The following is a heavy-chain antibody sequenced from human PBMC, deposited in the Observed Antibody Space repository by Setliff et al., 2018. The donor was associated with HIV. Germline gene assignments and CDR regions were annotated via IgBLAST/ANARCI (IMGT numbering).Heavy chain of an antibody. D-gene: IGHD3-10*01. CDR1: GGSISSSSYY. CDR3: ARCRGMTYGFDI. J-gene: IGHJ3*02. V-gene: IGHV4-39*01. Sequence: SETLSLTCTVSGGSISSSSYYWGWIRQPPGKGLEWIGSIYYSGSTYYNPSLKSRVTISVDTSKNQFSLKLSSVTAADTAMYYCARCRGMTYGFDIWGQGTMVTVSS. CDR2: IYYSGST.